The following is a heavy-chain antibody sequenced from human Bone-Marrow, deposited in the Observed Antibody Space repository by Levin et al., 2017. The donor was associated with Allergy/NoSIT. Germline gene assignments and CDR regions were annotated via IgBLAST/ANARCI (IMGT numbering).Heavy chain of an antibody. V-gene: IGHV3-73*01. Sequence: PGGSLRLSCVASGFTFSDSAMHWVRQAAGKGLEWIGRIRNKTHGYATAYDASVEGRFAISRDDSKNTTYLQMTSLKTDDTAVYYCSVGRELWGQGTLVAVSS. J-gene: IGHJ4*02. CDR1: GFTFSDSA. CDR2: IRNKTHGYAT. D-gene: IGHD1-7*01. CDR3: SVGREL.